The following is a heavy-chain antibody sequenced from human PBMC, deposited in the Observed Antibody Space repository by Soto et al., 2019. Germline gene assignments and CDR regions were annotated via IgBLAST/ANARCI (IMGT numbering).Heavy chain of an antibody. J-gene: IGHJ4*02. CDR2: INSEGSSR. D-gene: IGHD3-22*01. V-gene: IGHV3-74*01. CDR3: AREATYSSGRGMDV. Sequence: EVQLVESGGGSVQPGGSLRLHCAASGFTFSSHWMYWARQAPGKGLFWVSRINSEGSSRRYADSVNGRFTVSRDNAKNTLYLQMNSLRAEDTAVYYCAREATYSSGRGMDVWGQGTLVTVSS. CDR1: GFTFSSHW.